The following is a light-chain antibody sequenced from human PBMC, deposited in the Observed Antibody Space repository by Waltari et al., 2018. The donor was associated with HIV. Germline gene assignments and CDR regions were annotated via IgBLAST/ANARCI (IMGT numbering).Light chain of an antibody. J-gene: IGLJ3*02. CDR2: VNKDGSH. V-gene: IGLV4-69*01. CDR3: QTWGTDTLV. CDR1: SGHSSSA. Sequence: QPVLPQTPSASASLGASVRFTCTLTSGHSSSAIPWHQQQPEKGPRYLMTVNKDGSHNKGDGIPDRFSGSSSGAERYLTISSLQYEDEADYYCQTWGTDTLVFGGGTKLTVL.